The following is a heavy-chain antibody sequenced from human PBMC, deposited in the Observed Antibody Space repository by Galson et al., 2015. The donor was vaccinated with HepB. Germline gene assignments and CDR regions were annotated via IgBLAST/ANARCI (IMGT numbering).Heavy chain of an antibody. CDR1: GFTFSSYG. D-gene: IGHD4-23*01. V-gene: IGHV3-30*18. CDR3: AKDPLLYGGNSGWYFDL. J-gene: IGHJ2*01. Sequence: SLRLSCAASGFTFSSYGMHWVRQAPGKGLEWVAVISYDGSNKYYADSVKGRFTISRDNSKDTLYLQMNSLRAEDTAVYYCAKDPLLYGGNSGWYFDLWGRGTLVTVSS. CDR2: ISYDGSNK.